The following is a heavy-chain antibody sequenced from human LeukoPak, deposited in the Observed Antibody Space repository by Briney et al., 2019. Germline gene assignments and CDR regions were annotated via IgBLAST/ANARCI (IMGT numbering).Heavy chain of an antibody. J-gene: IGHJ4*02. CDR3: VKDPGYSYGEYFDS. CDR1: GFTFSLYP. CDR2: ISSDGSGT. V-gene: IGHV3-64D*06. Sequence: PGGSLRLSSSASGFTFSLYPMNWVRQAPRQRLEYVSMISSDGSGTYYADSVKGRFTISRDNSKNTLYLQMSSLRAEDTAVYYCVKDPGYSYGEYFDSWGQGTLVTVSS. D-gene: IGHD5-18*01.